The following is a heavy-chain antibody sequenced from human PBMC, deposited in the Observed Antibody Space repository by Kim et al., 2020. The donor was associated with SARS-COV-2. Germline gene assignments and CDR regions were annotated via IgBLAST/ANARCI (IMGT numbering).Heavy chain of an antibody. J-gene: IGHJ4*02. V-gene: IGHV5-51*01. CDR1: GYSFTSYW. D-gene: IGHD2-15*01. CDR3: ARGSRYCSGGSCYSARYFDY. CDR2: IYPGDSDT. Sequence: GESLKISCKGSGYSFTSYWIGWVRQMPGKGLEWMGIIYPGDSDTRYSPSFQGQVTISADKSISTAYLQWSSLKASDTAMYYCARGSRYCSGGSCYSARYFDYWGQGTLVTVSS.